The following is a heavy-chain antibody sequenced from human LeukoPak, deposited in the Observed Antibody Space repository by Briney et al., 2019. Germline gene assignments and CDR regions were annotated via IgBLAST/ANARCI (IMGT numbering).Heavy chain of an antibody. J-gene: IGHJ5*02. CDR3: ATLYYDFWSGWFDP. V-gene: IGHV3-48*03. CDR2: ISCSGSTI. CDR1: GFTFSSYE. D-gene: IGHD3-3*01. Sequence: GGSLRLSCAASGFTFSSYEMNWVRQAPGKGLEWVSYISCSGSTIYYADSVKGRFTISRDNAKNSLYLQMNSLRAEDTAVYYCATLYYDFWSGWFDPWGQGTLVTVSS.